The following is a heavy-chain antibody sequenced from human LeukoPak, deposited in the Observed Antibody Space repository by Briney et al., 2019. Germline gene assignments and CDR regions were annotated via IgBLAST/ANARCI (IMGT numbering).Heavy chain of an antibody. J-gene: IGHJ4*02. CDR1: GFTFSSYA. Sequence: GGSLRLSCAASGFTFSSYAMSWVRQAPGKGLEWVSAISGSGGSTYYADSVKGRFTISRDNSKNTLYLQMNSLRAEDTALFYCASAGPDPYPFDYWGQGTLVTVSS. D-gene: IGHD2-2*02. V-gene: IGHV3-23*01. CDR3: ASAGPDPYPFDY. CDR2: ISGSGGST.